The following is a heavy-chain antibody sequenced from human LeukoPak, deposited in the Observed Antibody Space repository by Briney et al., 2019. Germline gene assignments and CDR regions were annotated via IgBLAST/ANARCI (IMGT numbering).Heavy chain of an antibody. CDR1: GYTFTGYY. D-gene: IGHD1-1*01. Sequence: ASVKVSCKASGYTFTGYYMHWVRQAPGQGLEWMGWINPNSGGTNYAQKFQGRVTMTRDTSISTAYMELSRLRSDDTAVYYCARERINWKYWFDPWGQGTLVTVSS. CDR2: INPNSGGT. V-gene: IGHV1-2*02. J-gene: IGHJ5*02. CDR3: ARERINWKYWFDP.